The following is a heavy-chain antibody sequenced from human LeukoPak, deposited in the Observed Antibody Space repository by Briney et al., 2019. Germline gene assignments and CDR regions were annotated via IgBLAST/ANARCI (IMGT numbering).Heavy chain of an antibody. CDR2: ISGSGGGT. V-gene: IGHV3-23*01. CDR3: AIAALLRTVTTSGHYYYGMDV. J-gene: IGHJ6*02. Sequence: GRSLRLSCAASGFTFSSYAMSWVRQAPGKGLEWVSGISGSGGGTYYADSVKGRFTISRDNSKNTLYLQMNSLRAEDTTVYYCAIAALLRTVTTSGHYYYGMDVWGQGTTVTVSS. D-gene: IGHD4-17*01. CDR1: GFTFSSYA.